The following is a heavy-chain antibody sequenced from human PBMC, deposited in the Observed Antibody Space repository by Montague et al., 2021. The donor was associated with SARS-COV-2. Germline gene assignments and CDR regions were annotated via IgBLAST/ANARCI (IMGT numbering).Heavy chain of an antibody. J-gene: IGHJ6*02. CDR3: ASLGSPAYCGGDCYFRYYGKDA. CDR2: IYYSGNS. V-gene: IGHV4-39*01. CDR1: GGSITSSAYF. D-gene: IGHD2-21*02. Sequence: SETLSLTCTVSGGSITSSAYFWSWIRQSQGKGLEWIGTIYYSGNSYSNPSRRVRLTISMYTSKIQVSLNINSVTAADTAVYFCASLGSPAYCGGDCYFRYYGKDAWGQGTRVTVSS.